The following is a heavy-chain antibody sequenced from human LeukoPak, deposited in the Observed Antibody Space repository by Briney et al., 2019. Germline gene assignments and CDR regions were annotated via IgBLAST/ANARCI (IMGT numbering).Heavy chain of an antibody. CDR1: GFTFSSYT. V-gene: IGHV3-30-3*01. Sequence: PGRSLRLSCAASGFTFSSYTMHWVRQAPGKGLEWVAVISYDGSNKYYADSVKGRFTISRDNSKNALYLQMNSLRAEDTAVYYCASPTYFYESSGYLEVYYLDYWGQGTLVTVSS. D-gene: IGHD3-22*01. CDR2: ISYDGSNK. J-gene: IGHJ4*02. CDR3: ASPTYFYESSGYLEVYYLDY.